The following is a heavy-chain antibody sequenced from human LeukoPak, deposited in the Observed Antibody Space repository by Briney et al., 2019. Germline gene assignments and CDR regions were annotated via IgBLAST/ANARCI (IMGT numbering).Heavy chain of an antibody. D-gene: IGHD3-10*01. CDR1: GYTFTSYG. V-gene: IGHV1-18*01. J-gene: IGHJ2*01. CDR2: ISAYNGNT. CDR3: ARRMITMVRGVIISWYFDL. Sequence: ASVKVSCKASGYTFTSYGISWVRQAPGQGLEWMGWISAYNGNTNYAQKLQGRVTMTTDTSTSTAYMELRSLRSDDTAVYYCARRMITMVRGVIISWYFDLWGRGTLVTVSS.